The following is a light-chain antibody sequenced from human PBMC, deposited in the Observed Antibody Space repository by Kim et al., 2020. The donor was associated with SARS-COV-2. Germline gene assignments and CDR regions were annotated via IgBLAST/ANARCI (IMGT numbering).Light chain of an antibody. V-gene: IGKV1-5*03. CDR2: KAS. J-gene: IGKJ1*01. Sequence: ASVGDRVTITCRASQSISSWLAWYQQKPGKAPKLLIYKASTLESGVPSRFSGSGSGTEFTLTISSLQPDDFATYYCQQYSSYSSWTFGQGTKV. CDR3: QQYSSYSSWT. CDR1: QSISSW.